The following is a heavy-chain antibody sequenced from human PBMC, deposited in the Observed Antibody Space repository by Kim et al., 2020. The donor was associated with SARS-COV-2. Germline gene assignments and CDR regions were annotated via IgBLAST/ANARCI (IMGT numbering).Heavy chain of an antibody. CDR2: INAGNGNT. CDR3: ARDRSIAAALYYFDY. CDR1: GYTFTSYA. Sequence: ASVKVSCKASGYTFTSYAMHWVRQAPGQRLEWMGWINAGNGNTKYSQKFQGRVTITRDTSASTAYMELSSLRSADTAVYYCARDRSIAAALYYFDYWGQGTLVTVSS. D-gene: IGHD6-13*01. V-gene: IGHV1-3*01. J-gene: IGHJ4*02.